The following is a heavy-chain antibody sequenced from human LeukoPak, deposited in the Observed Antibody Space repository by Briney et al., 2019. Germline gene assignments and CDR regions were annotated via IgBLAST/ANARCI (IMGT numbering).Heavy chain of an antibody. CDR1: GASVGSGNW. CDR2: ILYTGDT. J-gene: IGHJ5*02. V-gene: IGHV4-4*02. Sequence: PSETLSLTCAVSGASVGSGNWWNWARQSPGKGLEWIAEILYTGDTNYNPSLRSRVTLSIDNSNNEASLKLASVTAADSAVYYCARAQRGCSANSCYLDPWGPGILVTVSS. D-gene: IGHD2-15*01. CDR3: ARAQRGCSANSCYLDP.